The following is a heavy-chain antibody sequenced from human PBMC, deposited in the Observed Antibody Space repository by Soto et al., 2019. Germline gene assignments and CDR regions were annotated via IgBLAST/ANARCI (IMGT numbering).Heavy chain of an antibody. CDR1: GGSLSGYY. V-gene: IGHV4-34*01. Sequence: SETLSLTCAVYGGSLSGYYWSWVRQPPGKGLEWIGEINHSGSTNYNPSPKSRATISVDRSKNQFSLQLSSVSAADTPVYYCARFPGPWGQGTLVTVSP. CDR3: ARFPGP. CDR2: INHSGST. J-gene: IGHJ5*02.